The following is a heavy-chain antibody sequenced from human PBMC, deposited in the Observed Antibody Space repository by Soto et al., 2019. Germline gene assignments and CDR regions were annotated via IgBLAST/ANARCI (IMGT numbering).Heavy chain of an antibody. CDR3: AREVWFRASGPPDS. Sequence: GGSLRLCCAAYGFTFDDYAMHFDRLAPGKGMEWVTGISWNSDTIVYPYSVNGRFTISRDIAKNSLYLQMNSLRAEDTAFCYCAREVWFRASGPPDSWGQVALFTGS. D-gene: IGHD3-10*01. CDR2: ISWNSDTI. J-gene: IGHJ4*02. V-gene: IGHV3-9*01. CDR1: GFTFDDYA.